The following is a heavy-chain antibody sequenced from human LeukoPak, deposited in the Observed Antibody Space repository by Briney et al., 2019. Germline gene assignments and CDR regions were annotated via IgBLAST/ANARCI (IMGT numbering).Heavy chain of an antibody. V-gene: IGHV4-39*07. Sequence: SETLSLTCTVSGGSISSGDYYWSWIRQPPGKGLEWIGSIYYSGSTYYNPSLKSRVTISVDTSKNQFSLKLSSVTAADTAVYYCARDERITMVRGVIPPTDWGQGTLVTVSS. J-gene: IGHJ4*02. CDR1: GGSISSGDYY. CDR2: IYYSGST. CDR3: ARDERITMVRGVIPPTD. D-gene: IGHD3-10*01.